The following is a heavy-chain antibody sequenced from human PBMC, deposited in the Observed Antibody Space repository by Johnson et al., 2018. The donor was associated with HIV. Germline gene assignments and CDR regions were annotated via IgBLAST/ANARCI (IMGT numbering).Heavy chain of an antibody. J-gene: IGHJ3*02. CDR2: ISGSGGST. CDR3: AKSVGGGARAFDN. CDR1: GFTFSSYA. Sequence: VQLVESGGGVVQPGRSLRLSCAASGFTFSSYAIHWVRQAPGQGLEWVSAISGSGGSTYYADSVKGRFTISRDNSKNSVYLQMNSLRAEEPAVIFLAKSVGGGARAFDNRGQGTNVTVSS. D-gene: IGHD1-26*01. V-gene: IGHV3-23*04.